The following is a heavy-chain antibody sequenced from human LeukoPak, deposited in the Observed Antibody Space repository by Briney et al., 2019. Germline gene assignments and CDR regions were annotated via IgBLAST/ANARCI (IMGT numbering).Heavy chain of an antibody. D-gene: IGHD1-26*01. CDR3: ARLPYYMSFDY. Sequence: PGGSLRLSCAASGFTVSSNYMSWIRQPPGKGLEWIGYIYYSGSTNYNPSLKSRVTISVDTSKNQFSLKLSSVTAADTAVYYCARLPYYMSFDYWGQGTLVTVSS. J-gene: IGHJ4*02. CDR2: IYYSGST. CDR1: GFTVSSNY. V-gene: IGHV4-59*08.